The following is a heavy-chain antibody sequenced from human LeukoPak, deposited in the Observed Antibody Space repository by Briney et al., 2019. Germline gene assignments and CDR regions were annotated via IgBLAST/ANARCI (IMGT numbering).Heavy chain of an antibody. CDR1: GFTFSSYW. CDR3: ARDWLAGNPYHAFDL. CDR2: IKEDGGEE. D-gene: IGHD3-22*01. V-gene: IGHV3-7*01. J-gene: IGHJ3*01. Sequence: GGSLRLSCAASGFTFSSYWMTWVRQAPGKGLECVANIKEDGGEEYYVDSVKGRFSISRDNAKNSLHLQMNSLRAEDTAVYYCARDWLAGNPYHAFDLWGKGTMVTVSP.